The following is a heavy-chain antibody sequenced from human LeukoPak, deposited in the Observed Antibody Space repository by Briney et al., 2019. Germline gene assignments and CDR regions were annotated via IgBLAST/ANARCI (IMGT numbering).Heavy chain of an antibody. J-gene: IGHJ5*02. CDR1: GYTFTGYY. Sequence: APVKVSCKASGYTFTGYYMHWVRQAPGQGLEWMGWINPNSGGTNYAQKFQGRVTMTRDTSISTAYMELSRLRSDDTAVYYCARVSYQLLSRDWFDPWGQGTLVTVSS. D-gene: IGHD2-2*01. V-gene: IGHV1-2*02. CDR2: INPNSGGT. CDR3: ARVSYQLLSRDWFDP.